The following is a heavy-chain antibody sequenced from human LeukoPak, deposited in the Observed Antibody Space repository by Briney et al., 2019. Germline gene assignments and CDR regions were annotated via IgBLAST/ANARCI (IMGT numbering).Heavy chain of an antibody. Sequence: PGRSLRLSCAASGFTFSSYAMHWVRQAPGKGLEWVAVIWYDGSNKYYADSVKGRFTISRDNSKNTLYVQMNSLRAEDTAVYYCARETTGYYFDYWGQGTLVTVSS. CDR1: GFTFSSYA. D-gene: IGHD1-1*01. J-gene: IGHJ4*02. CDR2: IWYDGSNK. CDR3: ARETTGYYFDY. V-gene: IGHV3-33*08.